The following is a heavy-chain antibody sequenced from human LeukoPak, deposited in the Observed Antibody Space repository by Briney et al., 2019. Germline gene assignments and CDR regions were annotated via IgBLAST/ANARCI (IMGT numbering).Heavy chain of an antibody. Sequence: GESLRISCKGSGYSFTSYWISWVSQMPGTGLEWMGRIDPSDSYTKYSPSFQGHVTLSADKSISTAYLQWSSLKASDTAMYFCARQSDIAAPGDAFDLWGQGTMVTVSS. CDR2: IDPSDSYT. CDR3: ARQSDIAAPGDAFDL. D-gene: IGHD6-13*01. J-gene: IGHJ3*01. CDR1: GYSFTSYW. V-gene: IGHV5-10-1*01.